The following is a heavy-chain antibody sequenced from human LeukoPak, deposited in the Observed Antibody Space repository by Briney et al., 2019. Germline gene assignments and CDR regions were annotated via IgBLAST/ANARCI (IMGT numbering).Heavy chain of an antibody. CDR3: ARDGGSGTSNCYNGYYYYGMDV. J-gene: IGHJ6*02. Sequence: GGSLRLSCAASGFTVSNTGMSWVRQAPGKGLEWVSFIYSGDKTYYADSAKGRFTTSRNTSKNTVHLKMNSLTAEDTAVYYCARDGGSGTSNCYNGYYYYGMDVWGQGTTVTVSS. V-gene: IGHV3-66*01. CDR2: IYSGDKT. CDR1: GFTVSNTG. D-gene: IGHD5-24*01.